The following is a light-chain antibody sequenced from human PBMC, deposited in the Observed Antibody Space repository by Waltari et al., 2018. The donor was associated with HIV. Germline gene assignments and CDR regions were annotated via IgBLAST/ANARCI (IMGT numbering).Light chain of an antibody. CDR2: ATS. J-gene: IGKJ2*01. Sequence: DIQMTQSPPSLSASVGDRVTIRCRTSQNINDYLNWYQQKPGKAPKLLIYATSTLETGVPSRFSGSGSGRDFTLTISSLQPEDFATYYCQHSYNMHTFGQGTKLDIK. CDR1: QNINDY. CDR3: QHSYNMHT. V-gene: IGKV1-39*01.